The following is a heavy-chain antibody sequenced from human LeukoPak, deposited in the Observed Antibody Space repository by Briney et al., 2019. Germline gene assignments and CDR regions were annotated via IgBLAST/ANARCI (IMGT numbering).Heavy chain of an antibody. Sequence: PGGSLRLSCAASGFTFSSYAMSWVRQAPGKGLEWVSTISGSGGSTYYADSVKGRFTISRDKSKNTVYLQMNSLRAEDTAVYYCAKERGYGYNHIDYWGQGTLVTVSS. V-gene: IGHV3-23*01. J-gene: IGHJ4*02. CDR2: ISGSGGST. CDR1: GFTFSSYA. CDR3: AKERGYGYNHIDY. D-gene: IGHD5-24*01.